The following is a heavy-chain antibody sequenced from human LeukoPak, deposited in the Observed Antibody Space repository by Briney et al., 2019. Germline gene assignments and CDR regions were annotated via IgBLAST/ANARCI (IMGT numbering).Heavy chain of an antibody. CDR2: IYYTDNT. V-gene: IGHV4-59*01. CDR1: GGSISTFY. CDR3: ARVQSADYDRAFDI. Sequence: SETLSLTCTVSGGSISTFYWSWIRQPPAKGLAWIGYIYYTDNTNYNPSLKSRATISVDTSKNQFSLKLSSVTAADTAVYFCARVQSADYDRAFDIWGQGTMVTVSS. D-gene: IGHD3-10*02. J-gene: IGHJ3*02.